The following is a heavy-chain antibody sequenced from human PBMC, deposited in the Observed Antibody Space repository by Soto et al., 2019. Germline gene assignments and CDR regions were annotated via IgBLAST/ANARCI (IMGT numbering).Heavy chain of an antibody. J-gene: IGHJ4*02. CDR2: IIPIFGTA. Sequence: SVKVYFKASGGTFSIYAISWVRQAPGQGLEWMGGIIPIFGTANYAQKFQRRVTITSYESTSTDYMELSSLRSDDTAVYYCAILTSMPLYYYDSSGHTSLDYWGQGTLVTVSS. V-gene: IGHV1-69*13. CDR1: GGTFSIYA. CDR3: AILTSMPLYYYDSSGHTSLDY. D-gene: IGHD3-22*01.